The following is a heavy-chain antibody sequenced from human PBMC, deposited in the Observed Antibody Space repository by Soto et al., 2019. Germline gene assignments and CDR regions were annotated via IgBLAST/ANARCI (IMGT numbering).Heavy chain of an antibody. CDR3: ATPGSYSGGT. J-gene: IGHJ5*02. V-gene: IGHV3-7*03. Sequence: VQLVESGGALVQPGGSLRLSCAASGLVFKTYWVEWVRQAPGKGLEWVASIDQDGSATYYADSAKGRFTISRDNAADSAHLHMNSLRGGDTAIYYCATPGSYSGGTWVQGTLVTVTS. D-gene: IGHD3-10*01. CDR1: GLVFKTYW. CDR2: IDQDGSAT.